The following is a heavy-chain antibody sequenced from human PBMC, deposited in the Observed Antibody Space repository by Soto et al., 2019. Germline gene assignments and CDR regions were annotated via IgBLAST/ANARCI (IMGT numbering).Heavy chain of an antibody. CDR1: GGTFSSYA. Sequence: QVQLVQSGAEVKKHGSSVKVSCKASGGTFSSYAISWVRQAPGQGLEWMGGFIPMFNRPHSARKFQGRVTITADESTSTAYMDLSSLRSDDTAVYYCARGQFHHVSNYYYALDVWGQGTTVTVSS. V-gene: IGHV1-69*01. CDR2: FIPMFNRP. J-gene: IGHJ6*02. CDR3: ARGQFHHVSNYYYALDV.